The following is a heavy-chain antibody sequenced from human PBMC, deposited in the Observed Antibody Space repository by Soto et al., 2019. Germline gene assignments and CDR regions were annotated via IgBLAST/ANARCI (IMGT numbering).Heavy chain of an antibody. J-gene: IGHJ4*02. V-gene: IGHV3-7*04. CDR1: GFTFSSYW. CDR3: AREWRDGYNHGPDY. CDR2: IKPDGSEK. D-gene: IGHD5-12*01. Sequence: EVQLVESGGGLVQPGGSLRLSCAASGFTFSSYWMSWVRQAPGKGLEWVANIKPDGSEKYYVDSVKGRFTISRDNAKNSLYLQMNSLRAEDTAVYYCAREWRDGYNHGPDYWGQGTLVTVSS.